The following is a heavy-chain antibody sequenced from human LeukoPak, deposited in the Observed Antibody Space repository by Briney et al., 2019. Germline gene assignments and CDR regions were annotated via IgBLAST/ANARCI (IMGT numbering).Heavy chain of an antibody. CDR2: ISAYNGNT. Sequence: ASVKVSCKASGYTFTGYGISWVRQAPGQGLEWMGWISAYNGNTNYAQKLQGRVTMTTDTSTSTAYMELRSLRSDDTAVYYCARSYYDFWSGYSIFDYWGQGTLVTVSS. D-gene: IGHD3-3*01. V-gene: IGHV1-18*01. J-gene: IGHJ4*02. CDR1: GYTFTGYG. CDR3: ARSYYDFWSGYSIFDY.